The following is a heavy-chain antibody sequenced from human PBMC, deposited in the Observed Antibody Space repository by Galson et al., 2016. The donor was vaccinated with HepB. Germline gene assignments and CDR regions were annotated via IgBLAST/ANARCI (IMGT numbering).Heavy chain of an antibody. CDR2: IKTKSDGGRT. V-gene: IGHV3-15*07. J-gene: IGHJ6*02. CDR3: TTGGNDFWGGFFELSSYARTV. Sequence: SLRLSCAASGFSFSDAWMNWVRQAPGKGLEWVGRIKTKSDGGRTDYAAPVRGRFTLSRDDSETTLYLHMNTRRTEDTPVSYCTTGGNDFWGGFFELSSYARTVWGQGTTVTVSS. CDR1: GFSFSDAW. D-gene: IGHD3-3*01.